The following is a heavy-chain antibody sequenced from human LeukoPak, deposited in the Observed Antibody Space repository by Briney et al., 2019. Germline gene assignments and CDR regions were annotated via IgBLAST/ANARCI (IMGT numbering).Heavy chain of an antibody. V-gene: IGHV4-39*07. CDR2: IYYSGST. CDR1: GDSISSSSSY. J-gene: IGHJ4*02. Sequence: SETLSLTCTVSGDSISSSSSYWGWIRQPPGEGLEWIGSIYYSGSTYYNTSLKSRVTISVDTSKNQFSLKLSSVTAADTAVYYCARESSSGWYRWGQGTLVTVSS. CDR3: ARESSSGWYR. D-gene: IGHD6-19*01.